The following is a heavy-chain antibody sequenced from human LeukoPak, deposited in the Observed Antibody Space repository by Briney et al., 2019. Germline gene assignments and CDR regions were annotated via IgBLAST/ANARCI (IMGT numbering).Heavy chain of an antibody. Sequence: PSETLSLTCTVSGGSISSYYWSWIRQPAGKGLEWIGRIYTSGSTNYNPSLKSQVTMSVDTSKNQFSPKLSSVTAADTAVYYCARESLRFLESDVWGKGTTVTVSS. J-gene: IGHJ6*04. D-gene: IGHD3-3*01. CDR1: GGSISSYY. CDR3: ARESLRFLESDV. CDR2: IYTSGST. V-gene: IGHV4-4*07.